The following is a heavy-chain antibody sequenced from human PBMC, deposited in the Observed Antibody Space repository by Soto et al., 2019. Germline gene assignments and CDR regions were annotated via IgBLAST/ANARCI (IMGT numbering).Heavy chain of an antibody. CDR3: AKWGRQSLVTSDFNY. V-gene: IGHV3-30*18. CDR2: VSHDGRNT. CDR1: GFTFSDYA. D-gene: IGHD6-19*01. J-gene: IGHJ4*02. Sequence: VQLVESGGGVVQPGRSLRLSCAASGFTFSDYAMHWVRQAPGQGLEWVAVVSHDGRNTHYADSVKGRFTISRDSSKNTVSLEMTSLRAEDTAVYYCAKWGRQSLVTSDFNYWGQGALVTVSS.